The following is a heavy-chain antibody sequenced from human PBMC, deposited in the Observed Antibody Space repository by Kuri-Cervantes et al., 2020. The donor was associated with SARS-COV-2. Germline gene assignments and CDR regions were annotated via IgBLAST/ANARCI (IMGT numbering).Heavy chain of an antibody. CDR1: GGPISSGSYY. D-gene: IGHD5-24*01. CDR3: GKVSWLQLWHRYSDS. Sequence: SETLSLTCPASGGPISSGSYYWGWIRQPAGRGLAWIGYIYTSAHTTYNPSLKSRVTISVDTSKNQFSRKLSSVTAADTAVYYCGKVSWLQLWHRYSDSWGQGTMVTVSS. J-gene: IGHJ4*02. CDR2: IYTSAHT. V-gene: IGHV4-61*09.